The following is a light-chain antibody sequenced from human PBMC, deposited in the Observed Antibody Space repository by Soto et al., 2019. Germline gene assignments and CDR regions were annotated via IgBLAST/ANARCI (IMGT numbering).Light chain of an antibody. CDR2: GSS. Sequence: EIVLTQSPGTLSLSPGERATLSCRASQSITSSYLAWYQQNPGQAPRLLIYGSSSRATGIPDRCSGSGSGTDFTLNISRLEPEDFAVYYCQQYGSSPITFGQGTRLEIK. J-gene: IGKJ5*01. CDR1: QSITSSY. V-gene: IGKV3-20*01. CDR3: QQYGSSPIT.